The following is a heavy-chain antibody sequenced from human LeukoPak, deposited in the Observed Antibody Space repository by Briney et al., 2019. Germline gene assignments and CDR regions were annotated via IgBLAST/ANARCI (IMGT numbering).Heavy chain of an antibody. Sequence: SETLSLTRTVSGVSFSSYYWTWIRQPAGKGLEWIGRIFSSGNTNYNPSLESRVTMSIDTSKNQFSLKLTSVTAADTAVYYCARERGNLRGDAFDIWGQGTMVTVSS. CDR1: GVSFSSYY. CDR2: IFSSGNT. D-gene: IGHD1-26*01. CDR3: ARERGNLRGDAFDI. V-gene: IGHV4-4*07. J-gene: IGHJ3*02.